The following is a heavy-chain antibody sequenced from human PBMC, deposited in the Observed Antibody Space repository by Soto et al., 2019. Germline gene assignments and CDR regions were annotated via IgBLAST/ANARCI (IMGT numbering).Heavy chain of an antibody. D-gene: IGHD5-18*01. CDR1: GGSISSGDYY. Sequence: PSETLSLTRTVSGGSISSGDYYWSWIRQPPGKGLEWIGYIYYSGSTYYNPSLKSRVTISVDTSKNQFSLKLSSVTAADTAVYYCASVDTAMVHFDYWGQGTLVTVSS. CDR3: ASVDTAMVHFDY. V-gene: IGHV4-30-4*01. CDR2: IYYSGST. J-gene: IGHJ4*02.